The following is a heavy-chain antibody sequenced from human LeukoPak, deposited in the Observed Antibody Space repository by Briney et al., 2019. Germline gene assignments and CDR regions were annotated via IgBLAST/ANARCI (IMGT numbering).Heavy chain of an antibody. CDR2: IRYDGSDK. J-gene: IGHJ4*02. V-gene: IGHV3-30*02. CDR3: AKERSRGGDCLDY. D-gene: IGHD2-21*02. CDR1: GFTLRGYG. Sequence: PGGSLRLSCAASGFTLRGYGMHWVRQAPGKGLEWVAFIRYDGSDKSYADSVKGRFTISRDNSENTLYLQINSLRAEETAVYYCAKERSRGGDCLDYWGQGTLVTVSS.